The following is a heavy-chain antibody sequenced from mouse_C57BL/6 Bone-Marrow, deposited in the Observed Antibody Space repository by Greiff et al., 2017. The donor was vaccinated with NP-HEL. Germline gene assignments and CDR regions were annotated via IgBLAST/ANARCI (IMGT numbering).Heavy chain of an antibody. CDR1: GFTFSDYY. CDR3: ARHEAGFYAMDY. CDR2: ISNGGGST. Sequence: DVHLVESGGGLVQPGGSLTLSCAASGFTFSDYYMYWVRQTPEKRLEWVAYISNGGGSTYYPDTVKGRFTISRDKAKNNLYLQMSRLKSEDTAMYYCARHEAGFYAMDYWGQGTSVTVSS. J-gene: IGHJ4*01. V-gene: IGHV5-12*01.